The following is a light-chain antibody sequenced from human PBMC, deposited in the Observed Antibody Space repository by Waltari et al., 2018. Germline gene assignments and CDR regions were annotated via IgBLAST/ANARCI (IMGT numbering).Light chain of an antibody. V-gene: IGLV2-23*02. CDR3: CSYAGSSTWV. J-gene: IGLJ3*02. Sequence: QSALTQPASVSGSPGQSITISCTGTSRDVGSYNLVSWYQQHPGKAPILMIYEVTKGPSGVCSGFPGSKSGTTASLTISGLQAEDEADYYCCSYAGSSTWVFGGGTKLTVL. CDR1: SRDVGSYNL. CDR2: EVT.